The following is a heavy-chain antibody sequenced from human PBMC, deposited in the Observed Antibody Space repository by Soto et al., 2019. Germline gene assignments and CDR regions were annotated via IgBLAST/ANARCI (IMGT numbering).Heavy chain of an antibody. D-gene: IGHD3-3*01. CDR2: ISGSGGST. CDR3: AKVSESGPRFLEWLLWAHFDY. V-gene: IGHV3-23*01. Sequence: PGGSLRLSCAASGFTFSSYAMSWVRQAPGKGLERVSAISGSGGSTYYADSVKGRFTISRDNSKNTLYLQMNSLRAEDTAVYYFAKVSESGPRFLEWLLWAHFDYWGQGTLVTVSS. J-gene: IGHJ4*02. CDR1: GFTFSSYA.